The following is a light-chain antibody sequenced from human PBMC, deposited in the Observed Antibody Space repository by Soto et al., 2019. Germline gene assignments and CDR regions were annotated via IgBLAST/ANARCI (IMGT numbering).Light chain of an antibody. CDR3: VLYMGSGAVV. J-gene: IGLJ2*01. Sequence: QTVVTQEPSFSVSPGGTVTLTCGLRSGSVSTTYYPSWYQQTPGQAPRTLIYNTNTRSSGVPDRFSGSILGNKAALTITGAHADDESDYYCVLYMGSGAVVFGGGTKLTVL. CDR1: SGSVSTTYY. V-gene: IGLV8-61*01. CDR2: NTN.